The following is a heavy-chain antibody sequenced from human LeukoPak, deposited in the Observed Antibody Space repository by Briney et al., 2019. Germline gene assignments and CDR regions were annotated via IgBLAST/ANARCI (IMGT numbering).Heavy chain of an antibody. CDR2: LSTSGDST. CDR1: GSTFHNYA. J-gene: IGHJ4*02. CDR3: AKEPNDY. V-gene: IGHV3-23*01. Sequence: GGSLRLSCAASGSTFHNYAMHWVRQAPGKGVECVSTLSTSGDSTYYADSVKGRFTISRDNSKNTLYLQMNSLRAEDTAVYYCAKEPNDYWGQGTLVTVSS.